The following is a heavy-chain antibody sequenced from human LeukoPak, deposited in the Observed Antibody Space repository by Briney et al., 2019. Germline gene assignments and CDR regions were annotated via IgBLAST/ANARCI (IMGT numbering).Heavy chain of an antibody. J-gene: IGHJ6*03. V-gene: IGHV1-18*01. D-gene: IGHD3-22*01. CDR3: ARGRGSSGYSVWYHYMDV. CDR2: ISAYNGNT. Sequence: ASVKVSCKASGYTFTSYGISWVRQAPGQGLEWMGWISAYNGNTNYAQKLQGRVTMTTDTSTSTAYMELRSLRSDDTAVYYCARGRGSSGYSVWYHYMDVWGKGTTVTVSS. CDR1: GYTFTSYG.